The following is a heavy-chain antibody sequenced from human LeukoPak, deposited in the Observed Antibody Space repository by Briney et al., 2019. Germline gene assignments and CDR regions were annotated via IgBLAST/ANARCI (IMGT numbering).Heavy chain of an antibody. J-gene: IGHJ4*02. Sequence: PSETLSLTCTVSGGSISGYYWSWIRQPPGKGLEWIGYIYYSGSTNYNPSLKSRVTISVDTSKNQFSLKLSSVTAADTAVYYCARGRLDGGSINYFDYWGQGTLVTVSS. CDR3: ARGRLDGGSINYFDY. CDR1: GGSISGYY. V-gene: IGHV4-59*08. D-gene: IGHD2-15*01. CDR2: IYYSGST.